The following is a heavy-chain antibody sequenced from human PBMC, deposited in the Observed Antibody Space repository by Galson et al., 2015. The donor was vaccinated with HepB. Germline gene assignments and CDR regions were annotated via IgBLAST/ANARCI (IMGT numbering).Heavy chain of an antibody. D-gene: IGHD2-21*02. CDR3: VTRVVTAHLPDN. V-gene: IGHV3-30-3*01. CDR1: GFTFKNYA. CDR2: ISYDGTNK. Sequence: SLRLSCAASGFTFKNYAMHWVRQAPGQGLEWVAVISYDGTNKYYADSVKGRFTISRDNSKSTLYLQMNSLRVEDTAVYYCVTRVVTAHLPDNWGQGTLVTVSS. J-gene: IGHJ4*02.